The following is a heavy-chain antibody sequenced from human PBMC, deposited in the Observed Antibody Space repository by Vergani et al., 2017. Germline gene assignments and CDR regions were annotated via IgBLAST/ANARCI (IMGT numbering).Heavy chain of an antibody. CDR3: ARHEGLYDYVWGSYNDDAFDI. V-gene: IGHV5-51*01. D-gene: IGHD3-16*01. J-gene: IGHJ3*02. CDR1: GYSFTSYW. CDR2: IYPGDSDT. Sequence: EVQLVQSGAEVKKPGESLKISCKGSGYSFTSYWNGWVRQMPGKGLEWMGIIYPGDSDTRYSPSFQGQVTISADKSISTAYLQWSSLKASDTAMYYCARHEGLYDYVWGSYNDDAFDIWGQGTMVTVSS.